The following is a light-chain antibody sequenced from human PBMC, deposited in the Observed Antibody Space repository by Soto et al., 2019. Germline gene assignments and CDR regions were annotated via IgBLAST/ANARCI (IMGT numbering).Light chain of an antibody. CDR2: KAS. V-gene: IGKV1-5*03. CDR3: QHWS. J-gene: IGKJ1*01. CDR1: QTINRW. Sequence: DIQITQSPSTLSASFGYRVTITCRASQTINRWLAWYQQKPGEVPKLLIYKASVLESGVPSRFSGSGSGTEFTLTISRLQPEDVATYYCQHWSFGQGTKVDIK.